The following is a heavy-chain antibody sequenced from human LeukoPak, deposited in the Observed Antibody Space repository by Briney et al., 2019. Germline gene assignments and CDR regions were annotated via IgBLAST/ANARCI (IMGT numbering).Heavy chain of an antibody. CDR1: GGSLSGYY. D-gene: IGHD6-13*01. CDR3: ARASCIAPSCFDY. CDR2: INHSGST. J-gene: IGHJ4*02. Sequence: TSETLSITCAVYGGSLSGYYWSWIRQPPGKGLEWIGEINHSGSTNYNPSLKSRVTISVDTSKNQFSLKLSSVTAADTAVYYCARASCIAPSCFDYWGQGTLVTVSS. V-gene: IGHV4-34*01.